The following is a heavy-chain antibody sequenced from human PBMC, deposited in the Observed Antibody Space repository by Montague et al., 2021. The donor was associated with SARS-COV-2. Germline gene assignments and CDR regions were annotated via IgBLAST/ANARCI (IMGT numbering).Heavy chain of an antibody. CDR1: GYTFTSYG. D-gene: IGHD6-19*01. CDR3: ASSVAGTGAFDI. V-gene: IGHV1-18*01. CDR2: ISAYNGNT. J-gene: IGHJ3*02. Sequence: SVKVSCKASGYTFTSYGISWVRQAPGQGLEWMGWISAYNGNTNYVQKLQGRVTMTTDTSTSTAYMELRSLRSDDTAVYYCASSVAGTGAFDIWGQGTMVTVSS.